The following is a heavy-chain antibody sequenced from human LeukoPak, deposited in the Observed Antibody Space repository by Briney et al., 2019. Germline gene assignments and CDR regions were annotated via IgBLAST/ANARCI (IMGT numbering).Heavy chain of an antibody. CDR3: ARLWGSSLPFDY. D-gene: IGHD6-13*01. CDR1: GYTFTGYY. CDR2: INPNSGGT. J-gene: IGHJ4*02. V-gene: IGHV1-2*02. Sequence: ASVKVSCKASGYTFTGYYMHWVRQAPGQGLEWMGWINPNSGGTNYAQKFQCRVTMTRDTSISTAYMELSRLRSDDTAVYYCARLWGSSLPFDYWGQGTLVTVSS.